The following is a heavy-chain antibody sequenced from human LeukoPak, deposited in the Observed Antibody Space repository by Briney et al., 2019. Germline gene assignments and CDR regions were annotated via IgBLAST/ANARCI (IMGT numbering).Heavy chain of an antibody. CDR1: GFTFSSYW. CDR2: IKEDGSGI. J-gene: IGHJ4*02. V-gene: IGHV3-7*01. CDR3: ARGDTIGYYYTFFDY. Sequence: GGSLRLSCAASGFTFSSYWMSWVRQAPGKGLEWVANIKEDGSGIYYVDSVEGRFTISRDNAKKSLYLQMNSLRAEDTAVYYCARGDTIGYYYTFFDYWGQGTLVTAYS. D-gene: IGHD3-22*01.